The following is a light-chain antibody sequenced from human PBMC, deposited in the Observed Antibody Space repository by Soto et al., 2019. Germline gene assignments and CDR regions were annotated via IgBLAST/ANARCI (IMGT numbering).Light chain of an antibody. Sequence: DIQMTQSPSSLSASVGDRVTITCRASQSIAIYLNWYQQKPGKAPKLLIYAASSLQSGVPSRFSGSRSGTDFTLIIRSLQPEDFATYYCQQSYSTPYTFGQGTKLEIK. CDR2: AAS. CDR1: QSIAIY. V-gene: IGKV1-39*01. J-gene: IGKJ2*01. CDR3: QQSYSTPYT.